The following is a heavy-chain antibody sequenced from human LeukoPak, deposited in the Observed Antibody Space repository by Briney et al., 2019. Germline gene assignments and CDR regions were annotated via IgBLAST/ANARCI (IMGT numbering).Heavy chain of an antibody. CDR1: GFAFSSSA. CDR2: IGGNGAK. Sequence: GGSLRLSCVGSGFAFSSSAMSWVRQAPGKGLEWVSAIGGNGAKYYADSVTGRFTISRDISRSALFLQMNSLRAEDTAIYICARHLSQGTFDSWGQGSLVTVSS. J-gene: IGHJ4*02. CDR3: ARHLSQGTFDS. V-gene: IGHV3-23*01. D-gene: IGHD1-1*01.